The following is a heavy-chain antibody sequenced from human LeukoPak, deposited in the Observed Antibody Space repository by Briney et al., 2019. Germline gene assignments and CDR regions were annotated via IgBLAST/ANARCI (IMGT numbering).Heavy chain of an antibody. CDR2: ISSSSSYI. J-gene: IGHJ2*01. Sequence: GSLRLSCAASGFTFNSYSMNWVRQAPGQGLEWVASISSSSSYIYYAESMKGRFTISRDNAENSLFLQLSSLRGEDTAVYYCSRKTSDTSDWYFDLWGRGTLVTVSS. CDR1: GFTFNSYS. V-gene: IGHV3-21*01. D-gene: IGHD2-2*02. CDR3: SRKTSDTSDWYFDL.